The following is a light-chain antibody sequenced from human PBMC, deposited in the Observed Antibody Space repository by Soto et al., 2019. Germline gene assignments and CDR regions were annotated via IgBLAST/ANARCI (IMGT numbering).Light chain of an antibody. V-gene: IGKV1-12*01. Sequence: DIQMTQSPSSVSASVGDRVTITCRASQAIDSWLAWYQQKPGEAPKLLIFTGSLLHSGVPPRFSGSGSGTEFTLTISSLQPEDFATYYCQQSYNSAWTFGQGTKVEIK. CDR2: TGS. CDR1: QAIDSW. J-gene: IGKJ1*01. CDR3: QQSYNSAWT.